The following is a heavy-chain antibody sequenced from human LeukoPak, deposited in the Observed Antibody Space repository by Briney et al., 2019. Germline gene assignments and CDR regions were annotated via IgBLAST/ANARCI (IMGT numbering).Heavy chain of an antibody. CDR1: GYTFTGYY. V-gene: IGHV1-2*02. CDR3: ARSPHILAGENFDF. J-gene: IGHJ4*02. CDR2: INPNSGGT. Sequence: ASVKVSCKASGYTFTGYYMHWVRQAPGQGLEWMGWINPNSGGTNYAQKFQDRVSMTRDTSISTAYMQLSRLRSDDTAVYYCARSPHILAGENFDFWGQGTLLTVSS. D-gene: IGHD3-9*01.